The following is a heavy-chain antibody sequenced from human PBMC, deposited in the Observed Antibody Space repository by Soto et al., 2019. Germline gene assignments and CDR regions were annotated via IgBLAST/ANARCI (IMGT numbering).Heavy chain of an antibody. V-gene: IGHV1-2*02. Sequence: ASVKVSCKASGYIFTGYYMHWVRQAPGQGLEWMGWINPNSGDTNYAQKFQGRVTMTRDTSISTAYMELSRLRSEDTAVYYCAAGYYDLKVDFDYWGQGTLVTVSS. D-gene: IGHD3-3*01. CDR1: GYIFTGYY. J-gene: IGHJ4*02. CDR3: AAGYYDLKVDFDY. CDR2: INPNSGDT.